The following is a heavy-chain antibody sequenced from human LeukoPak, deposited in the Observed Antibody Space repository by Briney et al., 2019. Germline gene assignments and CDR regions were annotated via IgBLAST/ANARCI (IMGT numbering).Heavy chain of an antibody. V-gene: IGHV1-2*02. CDR2: INPNSGDT. CDR3: ATQRGSYLWGTDFDY. D-gene: IGHD3-16*01. J-gene: IGHJ4*02. CDR1: GYTFTGYY. Sequence: ASVKVSCKASGYTFTGYYMHWVRQAPGQGLEWMGWINPNSGDTKYAQKFQGRVTMTRDMSISTAYMELSRLRSDDTAVYYCATQRGSYLWGTDFDYWGQGTLSPSPQ.